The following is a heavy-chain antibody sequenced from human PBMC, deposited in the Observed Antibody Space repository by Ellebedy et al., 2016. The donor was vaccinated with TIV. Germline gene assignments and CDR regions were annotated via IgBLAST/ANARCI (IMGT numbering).Heavy chain of an antibody. CDR3: ADRGDTLGYFDN. CDR1: GFTFSSYW. D-gene: IGHD4-17*01. Sequence: GESLKISCAASGFTFSSYWMHWVRQAPGKGLEWVSTISGNGDTTYYADSVKGRFTISRDNSKNTVYMQMNSLRAEDTAVYYCADRGDTLGYFDNWGQGTVVTVTS. CDR2: ISGNGDTT. J-gene: IGHJ4*02. V-gene: IGHV3-23*01.